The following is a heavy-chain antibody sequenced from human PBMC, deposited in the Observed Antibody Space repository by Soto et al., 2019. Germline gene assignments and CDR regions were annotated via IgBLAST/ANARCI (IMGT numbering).Heavy chain of an antibody. CDR1: GFSLSTSGVG. J-gene: IGHJ4*02. CDR3: AHSPCSGGTCYLFDY. D-gene: IGHD2-15*01. CDR2: IYWDDVQ. V-gene: IGHV2-5*02. Sequence: QITLRESGPTLVKPTQTLTLTCTISGFSLSTSGVGVGWIRQPPGKSLEWLALIYWDDVQRYSPSLKTRLTIXXDXSXXQVVLTMTNMAPVATATYYCAHSPCSGGTCYLFDYWGQGTLVTVSS.